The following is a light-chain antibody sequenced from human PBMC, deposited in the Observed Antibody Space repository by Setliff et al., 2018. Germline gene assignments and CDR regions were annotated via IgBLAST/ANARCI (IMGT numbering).Light chain of an antibody. CDR3: SSYTSNSTYV. CDR1: GTYNY. J-gene: IGLJ1*01. V-gene: IGLV2-14*03. Sequence: SVLTQPASVSGSPGQSNTISCTGTGTYNYVSWYQQHPGKAPQLIIYDVTNRPSGVSNRFSASKSGNTASLTISGLQPEDDADYYCSSYTSNSTYVFGTGTKVTVL. CDR2: DVT.